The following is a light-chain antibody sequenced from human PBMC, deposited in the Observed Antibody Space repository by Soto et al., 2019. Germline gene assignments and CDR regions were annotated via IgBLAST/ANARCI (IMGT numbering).Light chain of an antibody. CDR2: EGS. J-gene: IGLJ1*01. Sequence: QSALTQPASVSGSPGQSITISCTGTSSDVGSYNLVSWYQQHPGKAPKLMIYEGSKRPSGVSNRFSGSKSGNTASLTIFGLQAEDEADYYCCSYAGSAYVFGTGTKLTVL. CDR1: SSDVGSYNL. V-gene: IGLV2-23*01. CDR3: CSYAGSAYV.